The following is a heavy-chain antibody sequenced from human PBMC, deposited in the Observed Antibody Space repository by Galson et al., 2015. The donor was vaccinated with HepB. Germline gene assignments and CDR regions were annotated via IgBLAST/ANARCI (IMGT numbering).Heavy chain of an antibody. V-gene: IGHV3-21*01. CDR3: ARMGAGAFPNWFDP. CDR2: ISSSSSYI. D-gene: IGHD1-26*01. Sequence: SLRLSCAASGFTFSSYSMNWVRQAPGKGLEWVSSISSSSSYIYYADSVKGRFTISRDNAKNSLYLQMNSLRAEDTAVYYCARMGAGAFPNWFDPWGQGTLVTVSS. CDR1: GFTFSSYS. J-gene: IGHJ5*02.